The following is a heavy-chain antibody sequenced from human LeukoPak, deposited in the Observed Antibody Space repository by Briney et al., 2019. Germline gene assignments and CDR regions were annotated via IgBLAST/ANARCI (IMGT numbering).Heavy chain of an antibody. CDR2: ITSSSANI. CDR3: SRDSGRSGSGDY. V-gene: IGHV3-48*02. CDR1: GFTFNTYS. D-gene: IGHD3-10*01. Sequence: TGGSLRLSCEASGFTFNTYSMNWVRQAPGKGLEWVSSITSSSANIYYADSLKGRFTISRDNAKNSLFLQMNSLRNEDTAIYYCSRDSGRSGSGDYWGQRTLVTVSS. J-gene: IGHJ4*02.